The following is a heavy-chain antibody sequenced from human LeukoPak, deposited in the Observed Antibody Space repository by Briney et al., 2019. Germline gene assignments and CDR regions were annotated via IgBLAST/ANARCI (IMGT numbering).Heavy chain of an antibody. D-gene: IGHD3/OR15-3a*01. J-gene: IGHJ4*02. CDR1: GGTFSSYA. V-gene: IGHV1-69*05. Sequence: SVKVSCKASGGTFSSYAISWVRQAPGQGLEWMGGIIPIFGTANYAQKLQGRVTMTTDTSTSTAYMELRSLRSDDTAVYYCARELRVDLVDYWGQGTLVTVSS. CDR2: IIPIFGTA. CDR3: ARELRVDLVDY.